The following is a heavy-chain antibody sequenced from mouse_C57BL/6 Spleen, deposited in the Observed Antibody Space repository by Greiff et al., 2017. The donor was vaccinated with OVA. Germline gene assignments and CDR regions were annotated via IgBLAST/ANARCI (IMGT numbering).Heavy chain of an antibody. CDR2: IDPSDSET. CDR3: ARRAYGSSPCDY. D-gene: IGHD1-1*01. CDR1: GYTFTSYW. V-gene: IGHV1-52*01. J-gene: IGHJ2*01. Sequence: VQLQQPGAELVRPGSSVKLSCKASGYTFTSYWMHWVKQRPIHGLEWIGNIDPSDSETHYNQKFKDKATLTVDKSSSTAYMQLSSLTSEDSAVYYGARRAYGSSPCDYWGQGTTLTVSS.